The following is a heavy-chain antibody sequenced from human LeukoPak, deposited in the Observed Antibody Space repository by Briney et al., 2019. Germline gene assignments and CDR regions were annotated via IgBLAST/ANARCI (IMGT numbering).Heavy chain of an antibody. CDR3: AREAGDIAVALRGYFDY. CDR2: IGSGSGGRT. J-gene: IGHJ4*02. CDR1: GFAFSSYA. D-gene: IGHD6-19*01. V-gene: IGHV3-23*01. Sequence: QTGGSLRLSCAASGFAFSSYAMTWVRQAPGKGLEWVSGIGSGSGGRTYYADSVKGRFSISRDNSKNTLYLQMNSLRAEDTAVYYCAREAGDIAVALRGYFDYWGQGTLVTVSS.